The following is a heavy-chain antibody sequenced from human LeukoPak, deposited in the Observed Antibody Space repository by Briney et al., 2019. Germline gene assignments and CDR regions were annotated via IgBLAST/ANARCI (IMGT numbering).Heavy chain of an antibody. V-gene: IGHV4-4*02. CDR3: ARSLSPMLRGAPYY. CDR2: IYHSGST. Sequence: SETLSLTCAVSGDSISSSNWWSWVRQPPGKGLEWIGEIYHSGSTNYNPSLRSRVTISLDKSKNQVSLMLTSVTAADTAVYYCARSLSPMLRGAPYYWGQGTLVTVSS. D-gene: IGHD3-10*01. J-gene: IGHJ4*02. CDR1: GDSISSSNW.